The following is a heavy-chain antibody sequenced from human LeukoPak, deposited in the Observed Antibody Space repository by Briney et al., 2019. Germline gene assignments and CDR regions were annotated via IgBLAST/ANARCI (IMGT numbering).Heavy chain of an antibody. CDR3: ARHISTSDGDFDY. J-gene: IGHJ4*02. D-gene: IGHD2-2*01. CDR2: IYHSGST. Sequence: SETLSLTCAVSGYSISSGYYWGWIRQPPGKGLEWIGSIYHSGSTYYNPSLKSRVTISVDTSKNQFSLKLSSVTAADTAVYYCARHISTSDGDFDYWGQGTLVTVSS. CDR1: GYSISSGYY. V-gene: IGHV4-38-2*01.